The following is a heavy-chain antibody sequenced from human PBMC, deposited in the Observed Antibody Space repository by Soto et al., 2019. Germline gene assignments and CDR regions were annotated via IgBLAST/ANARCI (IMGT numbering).Heavy chain of an antibody. CDR2: FYYSGST. CDR3: ARDQVPQDCSSTSCYSWFDP. Sequence: PSETLSLTCTVSGGSISSYYWSWIRQPPGKGLEWFGYFYYSGSTNYNPSFKSRVTISVDTSKNQFSLKLSSVTAADTAVYYCARDQVPQDCSSTSCYSWFDPWGQGTLVTVSS. J-gene: IGHJ5*02. CDR1: GGSISSYY. V-gene: IGHV4-59*01. D-gene: IGHD2-2*02.